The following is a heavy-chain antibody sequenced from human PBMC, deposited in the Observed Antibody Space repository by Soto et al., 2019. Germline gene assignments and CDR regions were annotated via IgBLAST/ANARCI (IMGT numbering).Heavy chain of an antibody. D-gene: IGHD5-12*01. CDR2: ISYDGSNK. V-gene: IGHV3-30*18. J-gene: IGHJ4*02. CDR3: AKSTYHGYPFDY. Sequence: QVQLVESGGGVVQPGRSLRLSCAASGFTFSSYGMHWVRQAPGKGLEWVAVISYDGSNKYYADSVKGRFTISRDNSKNTLYLQMNSLRAEDTAVYYCAKSTYHGYPFDYWGQGTLVTVSS. CDR1: GFTFSSYG.